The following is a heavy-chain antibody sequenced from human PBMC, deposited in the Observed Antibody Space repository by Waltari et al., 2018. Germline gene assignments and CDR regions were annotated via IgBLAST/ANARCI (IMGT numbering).Heavy chain of an antibody. V-gene: IGHV1-3*03. J-gene: IGHJ3*02. CDR2: INAGNGNT. Sequence: QVQLVQSGAEVKKPGASVKVSCKASGYTFTSYAMHWVRQAPGQRLEWMGWINAGNGNTKYAQEFQGRVTITRDTSASTAYMELSSLRSEDMAVYYCARSRRELLTGDAFDIWGQGTMVTVSS. D-gene: IGHD1-26*01. CDR1: GYTFTSYA. CDR3: ARSRRELLTGDAFDI.